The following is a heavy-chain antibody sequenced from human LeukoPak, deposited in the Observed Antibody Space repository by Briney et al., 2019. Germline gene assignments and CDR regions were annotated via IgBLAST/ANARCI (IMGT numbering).Heavy chain of an antibody. Sequence: PGRSLRLSCSASGFTFSSYAMHWARQAPGKGLEYVSAISSNGGSTYYADSVKGRFTISRDNSKNTLYLQMSSLRPEDTAVYYCVKGIVVVTARAFDYWGQGTLVTVSS. CDR3: VKGIVVVTARAFDY. D-gene: IGHD2-21*02. J-gene: IGHJ4*02. CDR1: GFTFSSYA. V-gene: IGHV3-64D*06. CDR2: ISSNGGST.